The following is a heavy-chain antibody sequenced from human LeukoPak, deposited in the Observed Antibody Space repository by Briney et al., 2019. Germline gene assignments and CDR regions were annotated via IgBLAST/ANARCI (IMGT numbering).Heavy chain of an antibody. J-gene: IGHJ5*02. D-gene: IGHD2-2*01. CDR1: GGSISSYY. V-gene: IGHV4-4*07. CDR3: ARVVPDASRRFGWFDP. Sequence: SETLSLICTVSGGSISSYYWSWSRQPAGKGLEWIGRIYTSGSTNYNPSLKSRVTMSVDTSKNQFSLKLSSVTAADTAVYYCARVVPDASRRFGWFDPWGQGTLVTVSS. CDR2: IYTSGST.